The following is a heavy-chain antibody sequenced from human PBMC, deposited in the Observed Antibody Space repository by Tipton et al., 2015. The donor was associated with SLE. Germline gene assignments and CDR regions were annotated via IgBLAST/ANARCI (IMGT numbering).Heavy chain of an antibody. CDR2: IYYSGST. D-gene: IGHD5-24*01. V-gene: IGHV4-59*01. CDR1: GDSITSDY. Sequence: TLSLTCTVSGDSITSDYWTWIRQPPGKGLEWIGYIYYSGSTNYNPSVRSRVSISLDTSKNQFSLKVKSVTTADTAVYYCARMRGGYNAHHWGQGILVTVSS. J-gene: IGHJ5*02. CDR3: ARMRGGYNAHH.